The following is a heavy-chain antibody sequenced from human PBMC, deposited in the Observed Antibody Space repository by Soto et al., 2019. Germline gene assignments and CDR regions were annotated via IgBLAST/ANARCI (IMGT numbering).Heavy chain of an antibody. Sequence: SETLSLTCTVSGGSISSYYWNWIRQPPGKGLEWIGYIYNSGSTNYNPSLKSRVTISVDTSKNQFPLKLTSVTAADTAVYYCAAPPRYWGQGTLVTVSS. V-gene: IGHV4-59*01. CDR3: AAPPRY. CDR2: IYNSGST. J-gene: IGHJ4*02. CDR1: GGSISSYY. D-gene: IGHD6-6*01.